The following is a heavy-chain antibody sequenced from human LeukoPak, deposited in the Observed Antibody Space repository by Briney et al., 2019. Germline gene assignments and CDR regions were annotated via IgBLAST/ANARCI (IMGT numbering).Heavy chain of an antibody. D-gene: IGHD6-13*01. CDR1: GGSFSGYY. CDR2: INHSGST. Sequence: SETLSLTCAVYGGSFSGYYWSWIRQPPGKGLEWIGEINHSGSTNYNPSLKSRVTISVDTSKNQFSLRLSSVTAADTAVYYCARAPDSGSINYYGMDVWGQGTTVTVSS. V-gene: IGHV4-34*01. CDR3: ARAPDSGSINYYGMDV. J-gene: IGHJ6*02.